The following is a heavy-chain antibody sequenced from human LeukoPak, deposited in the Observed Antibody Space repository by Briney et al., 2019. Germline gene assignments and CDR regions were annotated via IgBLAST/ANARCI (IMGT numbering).Heavy chain of an antibody. CDR1: GFTLSGIMFSNYA. CDR3: ANLYSGSSGYYYYNGMDV. Sequence: GGSLRLSCAASGFTLSGIMFSNYAFSWVRQAPGKGLEWVSSISGSGGTTYYADSVKGRLTISRDNSKNTVNLQMNSLRAEDTAVYYCANLYSGSSGYYYYNGMDVWGQGTTVTVSS. V-gene: IGHV3-23*01. J-gene: IGHJ6*02. D-gene: IGHD6-6*01. CDR2: ISGSGGTT.